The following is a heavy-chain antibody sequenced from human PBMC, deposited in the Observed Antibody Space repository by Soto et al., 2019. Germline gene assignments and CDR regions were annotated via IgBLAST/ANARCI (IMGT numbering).Heavy chain of an antibody. CDR2: AGDT. CDR3: AKGDCSGGSCYFSAFDI. V-gene: IGHV3-NL1*01. J-gene: IGHJ3*02. Sequence: AGDTYYPGSVKGRFTISRDNSKNTLFLQMNSLRAEDTAVYFCAKGDCSGGSCYFSAFDIWGQGTMVTVSS. D-gene: IGHD2-15*01.